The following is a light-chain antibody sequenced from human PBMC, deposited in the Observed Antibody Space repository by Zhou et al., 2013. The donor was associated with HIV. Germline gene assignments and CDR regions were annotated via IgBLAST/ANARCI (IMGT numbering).Light chain of an antibody. J-gene: IGKJ3*01. V-gene: IGKV1-8*01. CDR2: AAS. CDR1: QGISSY. CDR3: QQFNGYPVT. Sequence: AIRMTQSPSSLSASTGDRVTITCRASQGISSYLAWYQQKPGKAPKLLIYAASTLQSGVPSRFSGSGSGTDFTLTISSLQPEDFATYYCQQFNGYPVTFGPGTKVDIK.